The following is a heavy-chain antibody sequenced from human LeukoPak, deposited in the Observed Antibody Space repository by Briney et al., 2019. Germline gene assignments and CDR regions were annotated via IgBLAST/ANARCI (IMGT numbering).Heavy chain of an antibody. V-gene: IGHV3-48*02. CDR3: ARDPGCSRPSSYGYFDH. Sequence: PGGSLRLSCAASGFTFRSYSMNWVRQTPGKGLECLSYITSSSDSIHYADSVRGRFTVSRDNAKNSLYLQMNSLRDEDTAVYYCARDPGCSRPSSYGYFDHWGQGTLATVSS. CDR1: GFTFRSYS. CDR2: ITSSSDSI. D-gene: IGHD2-2*01. J-gene: IGHJ4*02.